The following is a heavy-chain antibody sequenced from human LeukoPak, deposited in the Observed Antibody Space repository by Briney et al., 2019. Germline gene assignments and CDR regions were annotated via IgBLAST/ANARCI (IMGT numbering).Heavy chain of an antibody. V-gene: IGHV3-23*01. CDR1: GFTFSSFG. CDR2: ISGTGGTT. Sequence: GGSLRLSCAVSGFTFSSFGMSWVRQAPGKGLEWVSVISGTGGTTYYADSVKGRFTISRDNSKNTLYPQMNSLRAEDTAVYYCAKDYRIAVAGTSDYWGQGTLVTVSS. CDR3: AKDYRIAVAGTSDY. J-gene: IGHJ4*02. D-gene: IGHD6-19*01.